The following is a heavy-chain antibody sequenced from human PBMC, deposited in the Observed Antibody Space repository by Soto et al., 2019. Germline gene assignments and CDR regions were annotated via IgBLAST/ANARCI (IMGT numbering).Heavy chain of an antibody. V-gene: IGHV3-30-3*01. CDR3: ARDGPIAAAGNNWFDP. D-gene: IGHD6-13*01. Sequence: QVQLVESGGDVVQPGRSLRLSCTASGFTFSTYTMHWVRQSPGKGLEWLAFISDDGDNRYYAESVRGRFTISRDNSKNTLYLQMDSLRPEDTAVYYFARDGPIAAAGNNWFDPWGQGTLVTVSS. CDR1: GFTFSTYT. J-gene: IGHJ5*02. CDR2: ISDDGDNR.